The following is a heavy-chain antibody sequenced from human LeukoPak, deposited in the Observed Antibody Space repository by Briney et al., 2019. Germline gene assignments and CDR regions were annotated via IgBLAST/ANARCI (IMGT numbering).Heavy chain of an antibody. Sequence: VKVSCKASGGTFSSYAISWVRQAPGQGLEWMGGIIPIFGTANYAQKFQRRVTITTDESTSTAYMELSSLRSEDTAVYYCARGYSSSWYSPDYWGQGTLVPVSS. CDR2: IIPIFGTA. D-gene: IGHD6-13*01. CDR1: GGTFSSYA. CDR3: ARGYSSSWYSPDY. J-gene: IGHJ4*02. V-gene: IGHV1-69*05.